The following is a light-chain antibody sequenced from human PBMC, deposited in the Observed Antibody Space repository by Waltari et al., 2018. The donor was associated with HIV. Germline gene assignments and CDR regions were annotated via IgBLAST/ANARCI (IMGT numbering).Light chain of an antibody. V-gene: IGKV4-1*01. CDR3: QQYYRTPLT. J-gene: IGKJ4*01. CDR2: WAS. Sequence: DIVMTQSPDSLAESLGERATVTCKARQTLLYSSNHKNYLAWYQHKLGQPPKLLRYWASTRQSGVPDRFSGSGSGTNFSLTINKLQAEDVATYYCQQYYRTPLTFGGGTRVELK. CDR1: QTLLYSSNHKNY.